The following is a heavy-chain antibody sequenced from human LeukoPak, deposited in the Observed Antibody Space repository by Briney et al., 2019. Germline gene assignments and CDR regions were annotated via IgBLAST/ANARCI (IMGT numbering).Heavy chain of an antibody. D-gene: IGHD4-17*01. Sequence: SETLSLTCAVYGGSFSGYYWSWIRKPAGKGLECIGRIYTSGSTNYNPSLKSRVTMSVDTSKRQFSLKLSSVTAADPAVYYCARDPLGDRGYWGQGTLVTVSS. CDR1: GGSFSGYY. V-gene: IGHV4-4*07. CDR3: ARDPLGDRGY. CDR2: IYTSGST. J-gene: IGHJ4*02.